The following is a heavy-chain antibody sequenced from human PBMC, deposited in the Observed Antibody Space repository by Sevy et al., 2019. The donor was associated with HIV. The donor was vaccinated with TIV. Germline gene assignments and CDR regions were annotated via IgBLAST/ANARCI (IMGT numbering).Heavy chain of an antibody. J-gene: IGHJ4*02. CDR3: ARGNRKYYDSSGYYGLDY. Sequence: ASVKVCCKASGYTFTSYGISWVRQAPGQGLEWMGWISTYNGNTNYAQKLQGRVTMTTDTSTSTAYMELRSLRSDDAAVYYCARGNRKYYDSSGYYGLDYWGQGTLVTVS. V-gene: IGHV1-18*01. D-gene: IGHD3-22*01. CDR2: ISTYNGNT. CDR1: GYTFTSYG.